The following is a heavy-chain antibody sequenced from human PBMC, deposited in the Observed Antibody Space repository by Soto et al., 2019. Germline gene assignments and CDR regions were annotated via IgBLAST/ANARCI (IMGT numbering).Heavy chain of an antibody. CDR1: GFTFSSYA. CDR3: AKDPFGYSSNYYFDY. Sequence: GSLRLSCAASGFTFSSYAISWVRQAPGKGLEWVSAISGSGGSTYYADSVKGRFTISRDNSKNTLYLQMNSLRAEDTAVYYCAKDPFGYSSNYYFDYWGQGTLVTVSS. D-gene: IGHD6-13*01. J-gene: IGHJ4*02. V-gene: IGHV3-23*01. CDR2: ISGSGGST.